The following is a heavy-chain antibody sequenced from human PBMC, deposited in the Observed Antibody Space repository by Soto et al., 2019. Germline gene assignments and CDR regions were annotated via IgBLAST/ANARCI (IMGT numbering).Heavy chain of an antibody. CDR3: AIVEGFSSGWSPY. CDR2: ISGSGGST. Sequence: EVQLLESGGDLVQPGGSLRLSCAASGFTFTNYAMNWVRQAPGKGLECVSTISGSGGSTLYADSVKGRFTISRDNSRNTLYLQMNSLRAADTAVYYCAIVEGFSSGWSPYWGQGTLVTVSS. CDR1: GFTFTNYA. J-gene: IGHJ4*02. D-gene: IGHD6-19*01. V-gene: IGHV3-23*01.